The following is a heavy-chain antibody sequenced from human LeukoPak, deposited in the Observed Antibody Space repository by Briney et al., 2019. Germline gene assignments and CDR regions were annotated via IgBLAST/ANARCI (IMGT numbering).Heavy chain of an antibody. Sequence: GASVKVSCKASGYTFTGYYMHWVRQAPGQGLEWMGWINPNSGGTNYAQKFQGMVTMTRDTSISTAYMELSRLRSDDTAVYYCARDHCSGGSCYSFYYYYYGMDVWGQGTTVTVSS. CDR1: GYTFTGYY. CDR3: ARDHCSGGSCYSFYYYYYGMDV. J-gene: IGHJ6*02. D-gene: IGHD2-15*01. V-gene: IGHV1-2*02. CDR2: INPNSGGT.